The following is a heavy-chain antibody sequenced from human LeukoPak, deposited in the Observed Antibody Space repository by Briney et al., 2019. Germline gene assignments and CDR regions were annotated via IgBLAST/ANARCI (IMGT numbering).Heavy chain of an antibody. D-gene: IGHD3-10*01. CDR3: ARHYGSGNYVFDY. Sequence: GESLKISCKGSGYSFSSYWIGWVRQMPGKGLGWMGIIYPGDSDTRYSPSFQGQVTFSADKSISTAYLQWSSLKASDTAMYYCARHYGSGNYVFDYWGQGTLVTVSS. CDR2: IYPGDSDT. CDR1: GYSFSSYW. J-gene: IGHJ4*02. V-gene: IGHV5-51*01.